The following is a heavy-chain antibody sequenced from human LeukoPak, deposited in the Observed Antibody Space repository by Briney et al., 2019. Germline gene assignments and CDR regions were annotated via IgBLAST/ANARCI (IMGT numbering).Heavy chain of an antibody. D-gene: IGHD1-26*01. CDR3: ARYSGSYSDAFDI. J-gene: IGHJ3*02. Sequence: ASVKVSCKASGYTFTGYYMHWVRQAPGQGLEWMGWINPNSGGTNYAQKFQGRVTMTRDMSISTAYMELSRLRSDDTAVYYCARYSGSYSDAFDIWGQGTMVTVSS. CDR2: INPNSGGT. V-gene: IGHV1-2*02. CDR1: GYTFTGYY.